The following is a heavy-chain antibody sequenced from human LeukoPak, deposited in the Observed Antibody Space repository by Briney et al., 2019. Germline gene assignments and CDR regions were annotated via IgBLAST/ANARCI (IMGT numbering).Heavy chain of an antibody. CDR2: INPNSGGT. D-gene: IGHD3-22*01. Sequence: ASVKVSCKASGYTFTGYYMHWVRQVPGQGLEWMGWINPNSGGTNYAQKFQGRVTMSRDMSTSTVYMELSSLRSEDAAVYYCAREWGRGTYYYDSSGKKDAFDIWGQGTMVTVSS. CDR1: GYTFTGYY. J-gene: IGHJ3*02. CDR3: AREWGRGTYYYDSSGKKDAFDI. V-gene: IGHV1-2*02.